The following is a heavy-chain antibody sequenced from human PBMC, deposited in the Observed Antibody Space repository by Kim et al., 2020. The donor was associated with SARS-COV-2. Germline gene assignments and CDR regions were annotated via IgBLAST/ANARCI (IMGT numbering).Heavy chain of an antibody. CDR1: GFTFSSYW. D-gene: IGHD3-22*01. CDR3: ARAPRTSMIVVVITKYYFDY. J-gene: IGHJ4*02. Sequence: GGSLRLSCAASGFTFSSYWMSWVRQAPGKGLEWVANIKQDGSEKYYVDSVKGRFTISRDNAKNSLYLQMNSLRAEDTAVYYCARAPRTSMIVVVITKYYFDYWGQGTLVTVSS. CDR2: IKQDGSEK. V-gene: IGHV3-7*01.